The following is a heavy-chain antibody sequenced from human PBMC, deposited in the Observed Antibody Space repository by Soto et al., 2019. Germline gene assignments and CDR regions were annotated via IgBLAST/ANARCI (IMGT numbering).Heavy chain of an antibody. CDR1: GYTFTSYG. V-gene: IGHV1-18*01. CDR3: ARERGAYYDYIWGSYQKAYYFDY. Sequence: ASVKVSCKASGYTFTSYGISWVRQAPGQGLEWKGWISAYNGNTNYAQKLQGRVTMTTDTSTSTAYMELRSLRSDDTAVYYCARERGAYYDYIWGSYQKAYYFDYWGQGTLVTVSS. D-gene: IGHD3-16*02. J-gene: IGHJ4*02. CDR2: ISAYNGNT.